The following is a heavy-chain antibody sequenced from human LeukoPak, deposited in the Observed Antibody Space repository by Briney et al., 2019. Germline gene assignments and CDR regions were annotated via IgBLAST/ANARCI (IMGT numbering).Heavy chain of an antibody. CDR2: IYSTGST. CDR3: ARGLGGYNYGYSFDY. J-gene: IGHJ4*02. D-gene: IGHD5-18*01. Sequence: SETLSLTCTVSGGSVSGSYWNWIRQPAGRGLEWIGRIYSTGSTNYNPSLKSRVTMSVDTSKNQFSLKLFSVTAADTAVYYCARGLGGYNYGYSFDYWGQGTLVTVSS. V-gene: IGHV4-4*07. CDR1: GGSVSGSY.